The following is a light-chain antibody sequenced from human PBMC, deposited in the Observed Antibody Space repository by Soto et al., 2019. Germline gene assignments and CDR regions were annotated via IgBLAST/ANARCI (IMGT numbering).Light chain of an antibody. J-gene: IGLJ3*02. Sequence: LTQPHSVSESPGKTVTISCTRSSGSIATNYVQWYQQRPGSAPTTVIYEDNQRLSGVPDRFSGSIDSSSNSASLTISGLRTEDEASYYCQSYDNTNHGVFGGGTKLTVL. CDR2: EDN. CDR3: QSYDNTNHGV. CDR1: SGSIATNY. V-gene: IGLV6-57*04.